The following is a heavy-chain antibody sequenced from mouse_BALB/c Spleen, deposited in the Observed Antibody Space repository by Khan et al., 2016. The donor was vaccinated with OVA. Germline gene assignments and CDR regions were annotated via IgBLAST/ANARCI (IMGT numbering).Heavy chain of an antibody. D-gene: IGHD2-14*01. J-gene: IGHJ4*01. Sequence: QIQLVQSGPELKKPGETVRISCKASGYTFTTAGIQWVQKMPGKGLKWIGWINTHSGVPKYAEDFKGRFAFSLEISISTAYLQITTLKNEYTATYFCARGGAAYYRDDGGAMEYWGQGTSVTVSS. CDR3: ARGGAAYYRDDGGAMEY. CDR2: INTHSGVP. CDR1: GYTFTTAG. V-gene: IGHV9-4*02.